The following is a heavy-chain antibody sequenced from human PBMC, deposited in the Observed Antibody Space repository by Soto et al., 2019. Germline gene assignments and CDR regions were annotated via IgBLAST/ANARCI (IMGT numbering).Heavy chain of an antibody. CDR1: GFTFSSYA. CDR3: AKDPTEVWQQLVLSFDY. CDR2: ISGSGGST. V-gene: IGHV3-23*01. J-gene: IGHJ4*02. D-gene: IGHD6-13*01. Sequence: PGGSLRLSCASSGFTFSSYAMSLVRQAPGKGLEWVSAISGSGGSTYYADSVKGRFTISRDNSKNTLYLQMNSLRAEDTAVYYCAKDPTEVWQQLVLSFDYWGQGTLVTVSS.